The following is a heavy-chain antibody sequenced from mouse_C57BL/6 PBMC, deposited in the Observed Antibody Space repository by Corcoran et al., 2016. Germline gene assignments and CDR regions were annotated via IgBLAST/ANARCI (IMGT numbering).Heavy chain of an antibody. Sequence: QVQLQQSGAELARPGASVKLSCKASGYTFTSYGISWVKQRTGQGLEWIGEIYPRSGNTYYNEKFKGKATLTADKSSSTAYMELRSLTSEDSAVYFCARSPLYGNYLAWFAYWGQGTLVTVSA. D-gene: IGHD2-1*01. V-gene: IGHV1-81*01. CDR3: ARSPLYGNYLAWFAY. CDR2: IYPRSGNT. J-gene: IGHJ3*01. CDR1: GYTFTSYG.